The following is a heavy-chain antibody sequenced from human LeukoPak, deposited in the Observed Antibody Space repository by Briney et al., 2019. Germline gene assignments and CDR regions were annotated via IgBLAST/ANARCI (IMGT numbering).Heavy chain of an antibody. CDR3: ARTEYYCLGAT. Sequence: SETLSLTCTVSGGSISSGSYYWSWIRQPAGKGLEWIGRIYTSGSTNYNPSLKSRVTISVDTSKHQFSLKLISVTAAETAISYCARTEYYCLGATWGQGTQVTVSS. CDR2: IYTSGST. V-gene: IGHV4-61*02. D-gene: IGHD3-16*01. CDR1: GGSISSGSYY. J-gene: IGHJ5*02.